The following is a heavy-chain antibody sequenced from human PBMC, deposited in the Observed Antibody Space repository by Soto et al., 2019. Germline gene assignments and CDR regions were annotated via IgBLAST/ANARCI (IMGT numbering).Heavy chain of an antibody. J-gene: IGHJ6*02. CDR1: GGTFSSYA. V-gene: IGHV1-69*12. CDR3: ARVGPRYYCGMDV. D-gene: IGHD6-6*01. Sequence: QVQLVQSGAEVKKPGSSVKVSCKASGGTFSSYAISWVRQAPGQGLEWMGGIIPIFGTANYAQKFQGRVTITVAESTRAADRELGSLRSEDTAVYYCARVGPRYYCGMDVWGQGTTVTVSS. CDR2: IIPIFGTA.